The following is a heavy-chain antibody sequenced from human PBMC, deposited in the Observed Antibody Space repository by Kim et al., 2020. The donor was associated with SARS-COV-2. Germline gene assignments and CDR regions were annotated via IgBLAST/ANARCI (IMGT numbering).Heavy chain of an antibody. Sequence: GGSLRLSCAASGFTYDDYGMSWVRQAPGKGLEWVSGINRNSDSTGYGDSVKGRFTISRDNAKNSLFLQMNNPRAEDTALYHCVRGYAGGPFDLWGQGTLVTVSS. J-gene: IGHJ4*02. V-gene: IGHV3-20*01. CDR3: VRGYAGGPFDL. D-gene: IGHD3-16*01. CDR2: INRNSDST. CDR1: GFTYDDYG.